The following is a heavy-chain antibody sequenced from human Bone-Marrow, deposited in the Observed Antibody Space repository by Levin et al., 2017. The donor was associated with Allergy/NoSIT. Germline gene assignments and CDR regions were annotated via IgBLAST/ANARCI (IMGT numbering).Heavy chain of an antibody. CDR2: IIPMYGTT. Sequence: SVKVSCKASGGTFNTYTLSWVRQAPGQGLEWMGRIIPMYGTTDYAQKFQGRVTLTADESTNTVYMELSSLRFEDTAVYYCARVPAFYYDSSGTYTDYWGQGTAVTVSS. D-gene: IGHD3-22*01. J-gene: IGHJ4*02. V-gene: IGHV1-69*13. CDR1: GGTFNTYT. CDR3: ARVPAFYYDSSGTYTDY.